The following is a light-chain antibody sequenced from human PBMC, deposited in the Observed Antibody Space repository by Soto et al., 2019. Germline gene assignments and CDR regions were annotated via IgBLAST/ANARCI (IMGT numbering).Light chain of an antibody. CDR1: HGISNY. V-gene: IGKV1-27*01. CDR2: AAS. Sequence: DIQMTQAPSSLSASVGDRVTITCRASHGISNYLAWYQQKPGKVPKLLIYAASTLQSGVPSRFSGSGSGTDFPLTISSLQPEDVATYYCQKYNSAPQTFGQGTKVEIK. CDR3: QKYNSAPQT. J-gene: IGKJ1*01.